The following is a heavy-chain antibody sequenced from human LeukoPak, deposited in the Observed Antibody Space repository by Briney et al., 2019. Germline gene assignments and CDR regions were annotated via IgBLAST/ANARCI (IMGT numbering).Heavy chain of an antibody. CDR1: GFTFSSYS. CDR2: ISSSGSTI. CDR3: AELGITMIGGV. D-gene: IGHD3-10*02. V-gene: IGHV3-48*04. J-gene: IGHJ6*04. Sequence: GGSLRLSCAASGFTFSSYSMNWVRQAPGKGLEWVSYISSSGSTIYYTISRDNAKNSLYLQMNSLRAEDTAVYYCAELGITMIGGVWGKGTTVTISS.